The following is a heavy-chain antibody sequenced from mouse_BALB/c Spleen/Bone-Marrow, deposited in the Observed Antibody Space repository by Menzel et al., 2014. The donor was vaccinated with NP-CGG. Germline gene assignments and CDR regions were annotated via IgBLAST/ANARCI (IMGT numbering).Heavy chain of an antibody. V-gene: IGHV1-69*01. CDR3: ARGGHYFSLGH. Sequence: LQESGAELGMPGASVKMCCKASGYTFTDNWIYWVKQRPGQGLEWIGAIDTSDSYTNYNQKFMGKASLTEDASSSTAYIQVSSLTSDDSAVYYCARGGHYFSLGHWGQGTPVTVSS. CDR1: GYTFTDNW. J-gene: IGHJ4*01. D-gene: IGHD1-1*01. CDR2: IDTSDSYT.